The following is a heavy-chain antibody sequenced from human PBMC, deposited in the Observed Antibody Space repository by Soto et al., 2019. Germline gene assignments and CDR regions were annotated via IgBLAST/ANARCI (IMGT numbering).Heavy chain of an antibody. Sequence: KPSETLSLTCTVSGGSISSYYWSWIRQPPGKGLEWIGYIYYSGSTNYNPSLKSRVTISVDTSKNQFSLKLSSVTAADTAVYYCARANGDYFRDYYYYMDVWGKGTTVTV. CDR3: ARANGDYFRDYYYYMDV. D-gene: IGHD4-17*01. CDR2: IYYSGST. V-gene: IGHV4-59*01. J-gene: IGHJ6*03. CDR1: GGSISSYY.